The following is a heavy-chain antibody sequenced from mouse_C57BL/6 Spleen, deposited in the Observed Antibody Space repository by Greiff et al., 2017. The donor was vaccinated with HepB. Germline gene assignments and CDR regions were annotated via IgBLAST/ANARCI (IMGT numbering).Heavy chain of an antibody. J-gene: IGHJ3*01. V-gene: IGHV10-1*01. Sequence: DVKLLESGGGLVQPKGSLKLSCAASGFSFNTYAMNWVRQAPGKGLEWVARIRSKSNNYATYYADSVKDRFTISRDDSESMLYLQMNNLKTEDTAMYYCVGGQRGAYWGQGTLVTVSA. CDR1: GFSFNTYA. CDR2: IRSKSNNYAT. D-gene: IGHD3-3*01. CDR3: VGGQRGAY.